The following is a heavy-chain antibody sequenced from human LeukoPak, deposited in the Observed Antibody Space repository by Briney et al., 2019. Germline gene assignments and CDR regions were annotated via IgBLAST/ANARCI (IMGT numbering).Heavy chain of an antibody. V-gene: IGHV3-53*01. CDR3: ARDMYVGYYYGSGSPFYGLDV. J-gene: IGHJ6*02. CDR1: GFTVSSNY. D-gene: IGHD3-10*01. Sequence: GGSLRLSCAASGFTVSSNYMSWVRQAPGKGLEWVPAIFSGGSTYYADSVKGRFTISRDNSMNTLYLQMNSLRAEDTAVYYCARDMYVGYYYGSGSPFYGLDVWGQGTTVTVSS. CDR2: IFSGGST.